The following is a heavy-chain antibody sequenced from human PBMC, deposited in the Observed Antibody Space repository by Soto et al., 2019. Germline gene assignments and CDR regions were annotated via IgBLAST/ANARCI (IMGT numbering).Heavy chain of an antibody. CDR3: ARTVGAAYYFAY. Sequence: QVQLQQSGPGLVKPSETLSLTCNVSGDSMSKYYWCWVRQPAGKGLEWIGRIWPSGSTNDNPSLTGRVTMSIDTSNKHFSLDLKSVTAADTAVYYCARTVGAAYYFAYLGEGVLDTVSS. CDR1: GDSMSKYY. D-gene: IGHD3-16*01. CDR2: IWPSGST. V-gene: IGHV4-4*07. J-gene: IGHJ4*02.